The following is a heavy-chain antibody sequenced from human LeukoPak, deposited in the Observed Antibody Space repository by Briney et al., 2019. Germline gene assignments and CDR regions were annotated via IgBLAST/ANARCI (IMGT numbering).Heavy chain of an antibody. J-gene: IGHJ6*03. CDR2: IYYSGST. Sequence: SETLSLTCTVSGGSISSYYWSWIRQPPGKGLEWIGYIYYSGSTNYNPSLKSRVTISVDTSKNQFSLKLSSVTAADTAVYYCARDTVGGSSWYYYYMDVWGKGTTVTVSS. D-gene: IGHD6-13*01. V-gene: IGHV4-59*01. CDR1: GGSISSYY. CDR3: ARDTVGGSSWYYYYMDV.